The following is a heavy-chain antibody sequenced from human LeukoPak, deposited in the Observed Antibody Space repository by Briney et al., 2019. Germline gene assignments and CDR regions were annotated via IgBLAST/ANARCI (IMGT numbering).Heavy chain of an antibody. CDR2: ISAYNGNT. CDR1: GYTFTGYY. V-gene: IGHV1-18*04. Sequence: ASVKVSCKASGYTFTGYYMHWVRQAPGQGLEWMGWISAYNGNTNYAQKLQGRVTMTTDTSTSTAYMELRSLRSDDTAVYYCARASTRLYDTIDYWGQGTLVTVSS. J-gene: IGHJ4*02. CDR3: ARASTRLYDTIDY. D-gene: IGHD3-9*01.